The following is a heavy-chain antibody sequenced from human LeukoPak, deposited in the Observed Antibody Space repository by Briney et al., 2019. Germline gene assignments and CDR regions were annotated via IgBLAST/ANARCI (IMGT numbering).Heavy chain of an antibody. D-gene: IGHD3-10*01. CDR2: IWYDGSNK. Sequence: GGSLRLSCAASGFIFSSYGMHWVRQAPGKGLEWVAVIWYDGSNKYYADSVKGRFTISRDNSKNTLYLQMNSLRAEDTAVYYCARDSSHRYGSGGYSHGEYYYYGMDVWGQGTTVTVSS. J-gene: IGHJ6*02. V-gene: IGHV3-33*01. CDR1: GFIFSSYG. CDR3: ARDSSHRYGSGGYSHGEYYYYGMDV.